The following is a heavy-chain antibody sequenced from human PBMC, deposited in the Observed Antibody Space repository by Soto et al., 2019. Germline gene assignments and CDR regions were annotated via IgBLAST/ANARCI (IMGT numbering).Heavy chain of an antibody. CDR2: ISSSGSHI. J-gene: IGHJ6*02. Sequence: GSLRLSCAASGFTFSDYYMTWIRQAPGKWLEWVSYISSSGSHIYYGDSVKGRFTISRDNAKKSLFLLLNSLRVEDTGVYYCERARPDIVMVVGATPGYYGMEVWGQGTRVTVSS. CDR1: GFTFSDYY. V-gene: IGHV3-11*01. CDR3: ERARPDIVMVVGATPGYYGMEV. D-gene: IGHD2-15*01.